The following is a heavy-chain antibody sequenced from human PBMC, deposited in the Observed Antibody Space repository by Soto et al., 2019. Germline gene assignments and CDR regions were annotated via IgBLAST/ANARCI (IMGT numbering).Heavy chain of an antibody. V-gene: IGHV4-34*01. CDR2: INHSGST. CDR3: ARDGGSSGYQR. Sequence: SETLSLTCAVYGGSFSGYYWTWIRQPPGTGLEWIGEINHSGSTNYNPSLKSRVTISVDTSKNQFSLKLTSVTAADTAVYYCARDGGSSGYQRWGQGTLVTVSS. J-gene: IGHJ4*02. D-gene: IGHD3-22*01. CDR1: GGSFSGYY.